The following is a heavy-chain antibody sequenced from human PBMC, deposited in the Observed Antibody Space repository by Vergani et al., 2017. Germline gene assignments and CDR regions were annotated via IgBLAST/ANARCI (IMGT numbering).Heavy chain of an antibody. CDR2: IYYRGST. Sequence: QLQLQESGPGLVKPSETLSLTCTVSGCSISSSSYYWGWIRQPPGKGLEWIGSIYYRGSTYSNPSLKSRVTISVDTSKNQFSLKLSSVTAADTAVYYCARIRDDSYGIYAFDIWGQGTMVTVSS. V-gene: IGHV4-39*01. D-gene: IGHD5-18*01. CDR3: ARIRDDSYGIYAFDI. J-gene: IGHJ3*02. CDR1: GCSISSSSYY.